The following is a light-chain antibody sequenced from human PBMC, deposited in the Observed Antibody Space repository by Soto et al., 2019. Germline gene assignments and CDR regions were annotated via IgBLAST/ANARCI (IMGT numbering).Light chain of an antibody. Sequence: EIVMTQSPATLSVSPGERATLSCRASQSVSSNLAWYQQKPGQASRRLIYGASIRTTGIPARFSGSGSGTEFTLTISSLQSEDFAVYYCQQYNNWPPWTFGQVTKVEIK. V-gene: IGKV3D-15*01. J-gene: IGKJ1*01. CDR3: QQYNNWPPWT. CDR2: GAS. CDR1: QSVSSN.